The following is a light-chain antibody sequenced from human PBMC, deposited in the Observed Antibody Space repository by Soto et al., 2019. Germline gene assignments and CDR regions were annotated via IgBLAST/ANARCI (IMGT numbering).Light chain of an antibody. J-gene: IGKJ4*01. CDR1: QSMSSSY. V-gene: IGKV3-11*01. Sequence: EIVLTQSPATLSLSPGESATLSCRASQSMSSSYLAWYQQKPGQAPRLLIYDASNRATGIPARFSGSGSGTDFTLTISSLEPEDFAVYYCQQRSNWPLTFGGGTKVDIK. CDR2: DAS. CDR3: QQRSNWPLT.